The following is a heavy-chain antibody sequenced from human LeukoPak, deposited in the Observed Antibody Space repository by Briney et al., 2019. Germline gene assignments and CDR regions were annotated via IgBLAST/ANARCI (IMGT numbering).Heavy chain of an antibody. CDR1: GDSVSSNSAA. J-gene: IGHJ4*02. V-gene: IGHV6-1*01. Sequence: SQTLSLTCAISGDSVSSNSAAWNWIRQSPSRGLEWLGRTYYRSKWYNDYAVSVKSRITINPDTSKNQFSLQLSSVTATDTAVYYCARRGDSSGYSYGHWGQGTLVTVSS. CDR3: ARRGDSSGYSYGH. D-gene: IGHD3-22*01. CDR2: TYYRSKWYN.